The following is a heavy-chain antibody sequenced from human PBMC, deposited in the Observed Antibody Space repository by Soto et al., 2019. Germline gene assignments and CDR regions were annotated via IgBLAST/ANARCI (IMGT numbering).Heavy chain of an antibody. V-gene: IGHV1-69*05. D-gene: IGHD2-15*01. CDR3: ARAVVTLGYYYGMDV. Sequence: QVQLVQSGAEVKKPGSSVKVSCKASRGTFSSYAISWVRQAPGQGLEWMGGIIPIFGTANYAQKFQGRVTITSDESTSTAYMELSSLRSEDTAVYYCARAVVTLGYYYGMDVWGQGTTVTVSS. CDR1: RGTFSSYA. J-gene: IGHJ6*02. CDR2: IIPIFGTA.